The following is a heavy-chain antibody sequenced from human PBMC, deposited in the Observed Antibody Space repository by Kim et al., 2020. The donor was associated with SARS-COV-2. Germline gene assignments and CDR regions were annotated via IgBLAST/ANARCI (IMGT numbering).Heavy chain of an antibody. V-gene: IGHV3-11*05. Sequence: GGSLRLSCEASGFTFSDYCMSWIRQAPGRGLEWISYISNSIDYTNYADSVKGRFTISRDNAKNSLYLQMNSLRAEDTAVYYCARVPYGAGSYYYFDYWG. CDR1: GFTFSDYC. CDR3: ARVPYGAGSYYYFDY. D-gene: IGHD3-10*01. J-gene: IGHJ4*01. CDR2: ISNSIDYT.